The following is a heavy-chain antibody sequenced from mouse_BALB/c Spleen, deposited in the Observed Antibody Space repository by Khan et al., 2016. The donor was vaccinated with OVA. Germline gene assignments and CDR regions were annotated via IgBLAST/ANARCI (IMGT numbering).Heavy chain of an antibody. CDR3: TRHGYVAWFTY. CDR2: IDPFSGGT. D-gene: IGHD2-2*01. V-gene: IGHV1S135*01. Sequence: EVQLQQSGPELMKPGASVKISCKASGYSFTTYYIHWVIQSHGKSLEWIGFIDPFSGGTTYNQKLKGKATLTADKSSSTAYIHLSNLTSEDSAVYYCTRHGYVAWFTYWGQGTLVTVSA. CDR1: GYSFTTYY. J-gene: IGHJ3*01.